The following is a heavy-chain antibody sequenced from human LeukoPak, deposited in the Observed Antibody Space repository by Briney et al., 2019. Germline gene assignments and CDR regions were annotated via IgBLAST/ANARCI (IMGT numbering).Heavy chain of an antibody. D-gene: IGHD4-17*01. V-gene: IGHV4-59*01. J-gene: IGHJ3*02. CDR2: IYYSGST. Sequence: SETLSLTCTVSGGSISSYYWSWLRQPPGKGLEWIGYIYYSGSTNYNPSLKSRVTISVDTSKNQFSLKLSSVTAADTAVYYCASHHDYGDYVAFDIWGQGTMVTVSS. CDR3: ASHHDYGDYVAFDI. CDR1: GGSISSYY.